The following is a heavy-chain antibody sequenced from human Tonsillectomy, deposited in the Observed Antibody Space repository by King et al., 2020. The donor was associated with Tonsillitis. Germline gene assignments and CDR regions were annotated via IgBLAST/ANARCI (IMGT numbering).Heavy chain of an antibody. CDR2: INYSGRI. D-gene: IGHD3-10*01. Sequence: VQLQESGPGLVKPSETLSLTCTVSGGSVSSGFYYWSWIRQPPGKGLEWIAYINYSGRINYNPSLKSRATISMDTSMNQFSLKLSSVIAADTAVYYCASSARHLDYWGQGTLVTVSS. CDR3: ASSARHLDY. J-gene: IGHJ4*02. V-gene: IGHV4-61*01. CDR1: GGSVSSGFYY.